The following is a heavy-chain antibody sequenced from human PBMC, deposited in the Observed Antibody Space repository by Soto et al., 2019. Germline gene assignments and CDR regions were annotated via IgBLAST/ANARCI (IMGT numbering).Heavy chain of an antibody. CDR3: ARPTAMVTPYYYGMDV. CDR1: GFTVRSNY. CDR2: IYSGGST. Sequence: GGSLRLSCAASGFTVRSNYVSWVRQAPGKGLEWVSVIYSGGSTYYADSVKGRFTISRDNSKNTLYLQMNSLRAEDTAVYYCARPTAMVTPYYYGMDVWGQGTTVTVSS. J-gene: IGHJ6*02. V-gene: IGHV3-53*01. D-gene: IGHD5-18*01.